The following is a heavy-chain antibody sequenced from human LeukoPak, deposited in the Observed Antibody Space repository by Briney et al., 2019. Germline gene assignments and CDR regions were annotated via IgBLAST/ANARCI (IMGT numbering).Heavy chain of an antibody. CDR3: ARDNSYDFWSGYYTGLGMDV. J-gene: IGHJ6*02. CDR1: GFTFSSYG. V-gene: IGHV3-33*01. CDR2: IWYDGSNK. Sequence: PGGSLRLSCAASGFTFSSYGMHWVRQAPGKGLEWVAVIWYDGSNKYYADSVKGRFTISRDNSKNTLYLQMNSLRAEDTAVYYCARDNSYDFWSGYYTGLGMDVWGQGTTVTVSS. D-gene: IGHD3-3*01.